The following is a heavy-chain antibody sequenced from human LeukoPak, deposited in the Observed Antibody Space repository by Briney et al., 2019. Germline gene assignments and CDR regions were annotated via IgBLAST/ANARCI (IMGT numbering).Heavy chain of an antibody. CDR2: ISYDGSNK. J-gene: IGHJ4*02. CDR3: ARDYYDSSYYFDY. CDR1: GFTFSSYA. D-gene: IGHD3-22*01. Sequence: PGGSLRLSCAASGFTFSSYAMHWVRQAPGKGLEWVAVISYDGSNKYYADSVKGRFTISRDNSKNTLYLQMNSLRAEDTAVYYCARDYYDSSYYFDYWGQGTLVTVSS. V-gene: IGHV3-30-3*01.